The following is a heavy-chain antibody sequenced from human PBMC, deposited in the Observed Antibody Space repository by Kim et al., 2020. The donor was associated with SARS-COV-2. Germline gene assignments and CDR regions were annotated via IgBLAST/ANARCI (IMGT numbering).Heavy chain of an antibody. CDR3: ARDSPLNYGDYIFAFDI. Sequence: SVKVSCKASGGTFSSYAISWVRQAPGQGLEWMGGIIPIFGTANYAQKFQGRVTITADESTSTAYMELSSLRSEDTAVYYCARDSPLNYGDYIFAFDIWGQGTMVTVSS. CDR2: IIPIFGTA. D-gene: IGHD4-17*01. J-gene: IGHJ3*02. CDR1: GGTFSSYA. V-gene: IGHV1-69*13.